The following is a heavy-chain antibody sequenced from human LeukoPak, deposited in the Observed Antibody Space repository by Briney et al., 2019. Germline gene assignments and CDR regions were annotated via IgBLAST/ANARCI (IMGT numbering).Heavy chain of an antibody. Sequence: GGSLRLSCAASAFTFSSCAMSWVRQAPGKGLEWVSIIYSGGSTYYADSVRGRFTISRDNSKNTLYLLMNSLRAEDTAVYYCATSGWWGYFDYWGQGTLVTVSS. J-gene: IGHJ4*02. CDR3: ATSGWWGYFDY. V-gene: IGHV3-66*01. CDR2: IYSGGST. D-gene: IGHD6-19*01. CDR1: AFTFSSCA.